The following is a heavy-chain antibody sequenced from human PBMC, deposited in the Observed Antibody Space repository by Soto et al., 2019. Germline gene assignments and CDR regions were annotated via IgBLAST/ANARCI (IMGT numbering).Heavy chain of an antibody. J-gene: IGHJ5*02. CDR3: ARDGDPGYSFWSGPLGGGRLDP. Sequence: QVQLVQSGAEVKEPGSSVNVSCKTSGGTFGNTAVTWVRQVPGQGLEWIGGIVPLFGTANYAQKFRGRVMITADESTSTAYMDLSSLRSDDTAIYYCARDGDPGYSFWSGPLGGGRLDPWGQGTRVTVSS. CDR2: IVPLFGTA. D-gene: IGHD3-3*01. CDR1: GGTFGNTA. V-gene: IGHV1-69*12.